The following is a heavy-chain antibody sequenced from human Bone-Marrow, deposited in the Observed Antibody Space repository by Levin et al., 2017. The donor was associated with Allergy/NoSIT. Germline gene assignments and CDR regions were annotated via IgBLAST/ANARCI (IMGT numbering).Heavy chain of an antibody. D-gene: IGHD6-13*01. CDR3: ATYSLSWASFDC. V-gene: IGHV3-30*04. J-gene: IGHJ4*02. Sequence: AGGSLRLSCAASGFPFNTQAMHWVRQAPGKGLEWVALVSHDGNKQYYADSVKGRFTISRDSSKNTVHLQMNSLRREDTAVYFCATYSLSWASFDCWGQGTQVTVSA. CDR1: GFPFNTQA. CDR2: VSHDGNKQ.